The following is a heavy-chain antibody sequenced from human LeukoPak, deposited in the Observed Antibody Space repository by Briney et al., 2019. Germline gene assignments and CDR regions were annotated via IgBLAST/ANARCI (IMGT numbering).Heavy chain of an antibody. D-gene: IGHD2-2*01. J-gene: IGHJ3*01. CDR2: ISSRGSTI. CDR3: AIIGCYRGVCAFDV. CDR1: AFTLSNYA. Sequence: GGSLRLSCAGSAFTLSNYAINWVRQAPGKGPEWLSYISSRGSTILYADSVKGRFTISRDNAKNSLYLQMNSLRAEDTAVYYCAIIGCYRGVCAFDVWGQGTRVTVSS. V-gene: IGHV3-48*01.